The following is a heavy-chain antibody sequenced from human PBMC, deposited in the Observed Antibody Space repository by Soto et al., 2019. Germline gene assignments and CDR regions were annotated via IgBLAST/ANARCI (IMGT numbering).Heavy chain of an antibody. J-gene: IGHJ2*01. CDR2: IIPILGIA. V-gene: IGHV1-69*02. D-gene: IGHD2-15*01. CDR3: ASSLLGYCSGGSCYETFHWYFEL. Sequence: QVQLVQSGAEVKKPGSSVKVSCKASGGTFSSYTISWVRQAPGQGLEWMGRIIPILGIANYAQKFQGRVTITADKSTSTAYMELSSLRSEDTAVYYCASSLLGYCSGGSCYETFHWYFELWGRGTLVTVSS. CDR1: GGTFSSYT.